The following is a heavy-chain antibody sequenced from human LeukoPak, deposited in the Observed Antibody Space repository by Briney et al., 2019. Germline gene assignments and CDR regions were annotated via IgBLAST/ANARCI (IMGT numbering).Heavy chain of an antibody. V-gene: IGHV3-64D*06. D-gene: IGHD2-15*01. CDR1: GFPFNTYA. Sequence: GGSLRLSCSASGFPFNTYAIHWVRRAPGKGLEYVAGISSNGDNTDFADSAKGRFTISRDNSKSTLFLQMNSLRAEDTAVYFCTRDSALLGVAFDLWGQGTVVTVSS. J-gene: IGHJ3*01. CDR3: TRDSALLGVAFDL. CDR2: ISSNGDNT.